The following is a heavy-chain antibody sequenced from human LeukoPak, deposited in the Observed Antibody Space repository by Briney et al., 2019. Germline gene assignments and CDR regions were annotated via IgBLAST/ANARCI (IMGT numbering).Heavy chain of an antibody. CDR3: ARSQFCGGDCSVTSGWDP. CDR2: IYYSGST. J-gene: IGHJ4*02. CDR1: GGSISSSSYY. V-gene: IGHV4-39*07. Sequence: SETLSLTCPVSGGSISSSSYYWGWIRQPPGKGLEWIGSIYYSGSTYYNPSLKSRVTISVDTSKNQFSLKLSSVTAADTAVYYCARSQFCGGDCSVTSGWDPWGQGTLVTVSS. D-gene: IGHD2-21*02.